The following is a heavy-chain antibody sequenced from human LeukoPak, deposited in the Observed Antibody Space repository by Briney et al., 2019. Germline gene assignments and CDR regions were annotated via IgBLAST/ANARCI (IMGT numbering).Heavy chain of an antibody. CDR3: AKDMGYSSTGAFDI. D-gene: IGHD6-19*01. CDR1: GFTFDDYA. J-gene: IGHJ3*02. Sequence: GRSLRLXCTASGFTFDDYAMHWVRQVPGKALEWVSGISWNSGRTDYADSVKGRFTISRGNAKNSLYLQMNSVRAEDMALYYCAKDMGYSSTGAFDIWGQGTMVSVSS. CDR2: ISWNSGRT. V-gene: IGHV3-9*03.